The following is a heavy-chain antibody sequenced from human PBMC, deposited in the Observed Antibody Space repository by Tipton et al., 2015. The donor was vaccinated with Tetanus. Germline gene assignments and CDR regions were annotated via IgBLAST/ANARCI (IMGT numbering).Heavy chain of an antibody. CDR1: GGSISSPSYY. D-gene: IGHD2-15*01. V-gene: IGHV4-61*01. CDR2: ISYSGST. CDR3: ARGHLRGIVVAVFDY. J-gene: IGHJ4*02. Sequence: TLSLTCTASGGSISSPSYYWGWIRQPPGKGLEWLGYISYSGSTNSNYSLKSRITISQDTSKNQFSLKLTSVTAADTAVYYCARGHLRGIVVAVFDYWGQGTLVSVSS.